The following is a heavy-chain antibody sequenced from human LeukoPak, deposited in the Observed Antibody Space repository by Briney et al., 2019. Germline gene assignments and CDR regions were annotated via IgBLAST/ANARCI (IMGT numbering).Heavy chain of an antibody. D-gene: IGHD2/OR15-2a*01. V-gene: IGHV4-39*07. CDR3: AREGYSFQYFDY. J-gene: IGHJ4*02. CDR1: GGSISSSSYY. Sequence: SETLSLTCTVSGGSISSSSYYSGWIRQHPGKGLEWIGSIYYSGSTYYNPSLKSRVTISVDTSKNQFSLKLSSVTAADTAVYYCAREGYSFQYFDYWGQGTLVTVSS. CDR2: IYYSGST.